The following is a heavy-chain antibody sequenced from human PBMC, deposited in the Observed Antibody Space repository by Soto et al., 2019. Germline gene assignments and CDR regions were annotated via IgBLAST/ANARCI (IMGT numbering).Heavy chain of an antibody. CDR3: SHIRRSGLFGMDA. V-gene: IGHV2-5*01. J-gene: IGHJ6*02. D-gene: IGHD3-10*01. CDR2: IFSNDDK. Sequence: QITLKESGPPLMKPTQTLTLTCAFSGFSLSTTGVGVAWVRQPPGKALEWLALIFSNDDKRYSPSLMSRLTLPQDNSKNPVVLTMTNIHPGDTATHYCSHIRRSGLFGMDARGQGTTVTLSS. CDR1: GFSLSTTGVG.